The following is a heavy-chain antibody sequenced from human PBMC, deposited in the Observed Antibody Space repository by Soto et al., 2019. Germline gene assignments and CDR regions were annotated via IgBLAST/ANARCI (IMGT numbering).Heavy chain of an antibody. V-gene: IGHV4-59*01. CDR1: GGSISSYY. CDR2: IYYSGST. CDR3: ARDLAVAGTGGVYYYYGMDV. J-gene: IGHJ6*02. D-gene: IGHD6-19*01. Sequence: SETLSLTCTVSGGSISSYYWSWIRQPPGKGLEWIGYIYYSGSTNYNPSLKSRVTISVDTSKNQFSLKLSSVTAADTAGYYCARDLAVAGTGGVYYYYGMDVWGQGTTVTVSS.